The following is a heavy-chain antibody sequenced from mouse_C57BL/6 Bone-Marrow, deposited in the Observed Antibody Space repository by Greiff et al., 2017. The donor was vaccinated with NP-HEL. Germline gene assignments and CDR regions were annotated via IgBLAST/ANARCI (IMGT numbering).Heavy chain of an antibody. CDR2: IRNKANGYTT. CDR3: ARYIGYYDY. CDR1: GFTFTDYY. J-gene: IGHJ2*01. Sequence: EVKVEESGGGLVQPGGSLSLSCAASGFTFTDYYMSWVRQPPGKALEWLGFIRNKANGYTTEYSASVKGRFTISRDNSQSILYLQMNALRAEDSATYYCARYIGYYDYWGQGTTLTVSS. D-gene: IGHD2-14*01. V-gene: IGHV7-3*01.